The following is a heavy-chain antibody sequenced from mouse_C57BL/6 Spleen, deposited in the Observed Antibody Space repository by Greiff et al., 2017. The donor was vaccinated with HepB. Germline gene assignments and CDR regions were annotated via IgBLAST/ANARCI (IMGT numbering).Heavy chain of an antibody. CDR2: IYPGSGST. Sequence: VQLQQPGAELVKPGASVKMSCKASGYTFTSYWITWVKQRPGQGLEWIGDIYPGSGSTNYNEKFKSKATLTVDTSSSTAYMQLSSLTSEDSAVYNCARRGDYYGSSRYIDYWGQGTPLTVSS. D-gene: IGHD1-1*01. CDR1: GYTFTSYW. J-gene: IGHJ2*01. CDR3: ARRGDYYGSSRYIDY. V-gene: IGHV1-55*01.